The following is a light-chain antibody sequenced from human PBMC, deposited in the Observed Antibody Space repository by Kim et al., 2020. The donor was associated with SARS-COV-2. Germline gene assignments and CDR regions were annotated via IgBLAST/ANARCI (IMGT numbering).Light chain of an antibody. J-gene: IGLJ2*01. CDR2: YDS. Sequence: SYELTQPPSVSVAPGKTARITCGGNNIGSKSVHWYQQKPGQAPVLVIYYDSDRPSGIPERFSGSNSGNTATLTISRVEAGDEADYYCQARESSSVV. V-gene: IGLV3-21*01. CDR1: NIGSKS. CDR3: QARESSSVV.